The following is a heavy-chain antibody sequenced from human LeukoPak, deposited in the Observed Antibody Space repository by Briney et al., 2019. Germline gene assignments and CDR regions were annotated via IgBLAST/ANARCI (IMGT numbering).Heavy chain of an antibody. CDR1: GFTFSSYG. V-gene: IGHV3-30*02. CDR3: AKDRIYSNYVEWFDP. D-gene: IGHD4-11*01. J-gene: IGHJ5*02. CDR2: IRYDGSNK. Sequence: GGSLRLSCAAPGFTFSSYGMHWVRQAPGKGLEWVAFIRYDGSNKYYADSVKGLFTISRDNSKNTLYLQMNSLRAEDTAVYYCAKDRIYSNYVEWFDPWGQGTLVTVSS.